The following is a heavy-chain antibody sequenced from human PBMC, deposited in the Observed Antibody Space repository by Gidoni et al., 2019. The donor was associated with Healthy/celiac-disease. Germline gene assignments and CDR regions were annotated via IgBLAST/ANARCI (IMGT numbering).Heavy chain of an antibody. D-gene: IGHD3-16*02. CDR2: INHSGST. CDR1: GGSFSGYY. V-gene: IGHV4-34*01. Sequence: QVQLQQWGAGLLKPSETLSLTCAVYGGSFSGYYWSWIRQPPGKGLEWIGEINHSGSTNYNPSLKSRVTISVDTSKNQFSLKLSSVTAADTAVYYCARGRYDYVWGSYRYDYYFDYWGQGTLVTVSS. CDR3: ARGRYDYVWGSYRYDYYFDY. J-gene: IGHJ4*02.